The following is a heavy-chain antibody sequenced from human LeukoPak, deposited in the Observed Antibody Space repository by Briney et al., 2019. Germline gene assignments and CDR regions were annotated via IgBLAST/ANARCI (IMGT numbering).Heavy chain of an antibody. CDR1: GFTFSSYW. Sequence: PGGSLRLSCAASGFTFSSYWMSWVRQAPGKGLEWVASIKQDGSEKYYVDSVKGRFTISRDNAKNSLYLQMNSLRAEDTAVYYCARDSVGATTGLGYWGQGTLVTVSS. CDR2: IKQDGSEK. CDR3: ARDSVGATTGLGY. J-gene: IGHJ4*02. V-gene: IGHV3-7*01. D-gene: IGHD1-26*01.